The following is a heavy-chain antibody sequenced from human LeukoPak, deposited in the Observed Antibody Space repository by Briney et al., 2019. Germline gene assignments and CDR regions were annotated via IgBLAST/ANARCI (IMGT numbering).Heavy chain of an antibody. D-gene: IGHD3-22*01. CDR1: GYSLSSGYF. V-gene: IGHV4-38-2*01. CDR2: FYHAGST. CDR3: ARRFGDSSGYYFRSYFYYYMDV. Sequence: SETLSLTCAVSGYSLSSGYFWGWIRQPPGQGLEWIGSFYHAGSTYYNPSLKSRVAISVDTSKNQFSLKLSSVTAADTAVYYCARRFGDSSGYYFRSYFYYYMDVWGKGTTVTISS. J-gene: IGHJ6*03.